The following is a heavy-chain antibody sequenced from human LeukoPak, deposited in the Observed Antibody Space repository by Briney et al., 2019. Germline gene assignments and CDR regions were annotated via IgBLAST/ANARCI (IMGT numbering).Heavy chain of an antibody. J-gene: IGHJ6*02. CDR1: GYTFTVYI. D-gene: IGHD2-2*01. Sequence: ASLRVSSVASGYTFTVYIMHSARHAPGQRRGRMGQINPNSVGTNYTQKFRSRVIMPRETSISTAYMELSRLRSDDTDVYYCARISDIVVVPAATPYYYYGMDVWGQGTTVTVSS. V-gene: IGHV1-2*05. CDR2: INPNSVGT. CDR3: ARISDIVVVPAATPYYYYGMDV.